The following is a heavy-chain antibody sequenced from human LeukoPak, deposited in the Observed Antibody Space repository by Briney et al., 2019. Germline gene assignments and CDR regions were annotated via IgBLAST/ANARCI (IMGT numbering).Heavy chain of an antibody. D-gene: IGHD6-13*01. CDR1: GGSISSSSYY. CDR2: INYSGST. CDR3: AKQDRAAAAGAFDI. V-gene: IGHV4-39*01. J-gene: IGHJ3*02. Sequence: SETLSLTCTVSGGSISSSSYYWGWIRQPPGKGLEWIGSINYSGSTYYNPSLQSRVTISVDTSKNQFSLKLSSVTAADTAVYYCAKQDRAAAAGAFDIWGQGTMVTVSS.